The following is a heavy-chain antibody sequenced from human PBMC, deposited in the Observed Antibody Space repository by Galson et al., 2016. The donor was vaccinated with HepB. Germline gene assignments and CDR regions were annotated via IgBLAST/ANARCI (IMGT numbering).Heavy chain of an antibody. Sequence: TLSLTCAISGDSISRRNWWSWVRQPPGKGLQWIGEIHYSENTNYNPSLDSRVTISLGKPKNQFSLRLNSVTAADTAVYYCARKSSYQRSGYIYWYFDIWGRGTLVTVSS. J-gene: IGHJ2*01. CDR1: GDSISRRNW. CDR2: IHYSENT. CDR3: ARKSSYQRSGYIYWYFDI. V-gene: IGHV4-4*02. D-gene: IGHD3-3*01.